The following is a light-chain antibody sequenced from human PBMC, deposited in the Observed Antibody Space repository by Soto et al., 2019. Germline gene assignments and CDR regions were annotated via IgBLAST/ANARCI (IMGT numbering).Light chain of an antibody. Sequence: DIVMTQSTDSLAVSLGERATINCKSSQSVLYSSNNKNYLAWYQQKPGQPPKLLIYWASTRESGVHDRVSGSGSGTDFTLTISSLQAEDVAVYYCQQYYSTPPWTFGQGTKVEIK. CDR3: QQYYSTPPWT. V-gene: IGKV4-1*01. CDR1: QSVLYSSNNKNY. J-gene: IGKJ1*01. CDR2: WAS.